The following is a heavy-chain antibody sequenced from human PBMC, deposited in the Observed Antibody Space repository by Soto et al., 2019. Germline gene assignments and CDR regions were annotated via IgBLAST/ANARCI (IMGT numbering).Heavy chain of an antibody. J-gene: IGHJ5*02. Sequence: ALVKVSCKASGYTFTSYGISWVRQAPGQGLEWMGWISAYNGNTNYAQKLQGRVTMTTDTSTSTAYMELRSLRSDDTAVYYCARVHLVEQLGGLFWFDPWGQGTLVTVSS. CDR2: ISAYNGNT. V-gene: IGHV1-18*01. CDR1: GYTFTSYG. D-gene: IGHD6-6*01. CDR3: ARVHLVEQLGGLFWFDP.